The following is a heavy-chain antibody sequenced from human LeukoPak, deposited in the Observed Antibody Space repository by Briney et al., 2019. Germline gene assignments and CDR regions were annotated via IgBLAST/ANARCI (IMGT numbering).Heavy chain of an antibody. CDR3: AREGNQPLSFDP. V-gene: IGHV4-30-2*01. J-gene: IGHJ5*02. CDR2: IYHSGST. Sequence: PSQTLSLTCAVSGGSISRGGYSWSWIRQPPGKGLEWIGYIYHSGSTYYNPSLKSRVTVSVDRSKNQFSLKLSSVTAADTAVYYCAREGNQPLSFDPWGQGTLVTVSS. CDR1: GGSISRGGYS. D-gene: IGHD1-14*01.